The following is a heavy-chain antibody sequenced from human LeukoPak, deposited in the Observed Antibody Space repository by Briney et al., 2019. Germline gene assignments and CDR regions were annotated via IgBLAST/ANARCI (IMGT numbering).Heavy chain of an antibody. CDR1: GGSISSYY. CDR3: ARWLPDGFDY. J-gene: IGHJ4*02. D-gene: IGHD1-14*01. CDR2: IYYSGST. Sequence: PETLSLTCTVSGGSISSYYWSWIRQPPGKGLEWIGYIYYSGSTNYNPSLKSRVTISVDTSKNQFSLKLSSVTAADTAVYYCARWLPDGFDYWGQGTLVTVSS. V-gene: IGHV4-59*01.